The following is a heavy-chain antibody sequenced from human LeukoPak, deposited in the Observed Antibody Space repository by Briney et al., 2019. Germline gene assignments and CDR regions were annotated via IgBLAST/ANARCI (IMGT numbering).Heavy chain of an antibody. D-gene: IGHD2-2*01. CDR3: ARVWSIAPAVAFDI. J-gene: IGHJ3*02. CDR1: GFTFSSYW. V-gene: IGHV3-7*01. CDR2: IKQDGSEK. Sequence: GGSLRLSYAASGFTFSSYWMSWVRQAPGKGLEWVANIKQDGSEKYYVDSVKGRFTVSRDNAKNSLYLQMNSLRAEDTAVYYCARVWSIAPAVAFDIWGQGTMVTVSS.